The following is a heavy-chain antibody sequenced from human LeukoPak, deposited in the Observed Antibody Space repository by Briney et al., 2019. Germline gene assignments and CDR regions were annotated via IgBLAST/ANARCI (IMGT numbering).Heavy chain of an antibody. Sequence: SETLSLTCAVYGGSFSGYYWSWIRQPPGKGLEWIGEINHSGSTNYTPSLKSRVTISVDTSKNQFSLKLSSVTAADTAVYYCARILPQTYGSSAYYYFGMGTFDIWGQGTMVTVSS. J-gene: IGHJ3*02. CDR3: ARILPQTYGSSAYYYFGMGTFDI. V-gene: IGHV4-34*01. CDR2: INHSGST. D-gene: IGHD3-22*01. CDR1: GGSFSGYY.